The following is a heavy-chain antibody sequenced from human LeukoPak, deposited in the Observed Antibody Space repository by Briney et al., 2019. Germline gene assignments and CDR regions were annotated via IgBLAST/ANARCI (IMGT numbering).Heavy chain of an antibody. V-gene: IGHV3-21*01. CDR3: ARASAMIVVVTDGDY. Sequence: GGSLRLSCAASGFTFSSCSMNWVRQAPGKGLEWVSSISSSSSYIYYADSVKGRFTISRDNAKNSLYLQMNSLRAEDTAVYYCARASAMIVVVTDGDYWGQGTLVTVSS. CDR2: ISSSSSYI. D-gene: IGHD3-22*01. CDR1: GFTFSSCS. J-gene: IGHJ4*02.